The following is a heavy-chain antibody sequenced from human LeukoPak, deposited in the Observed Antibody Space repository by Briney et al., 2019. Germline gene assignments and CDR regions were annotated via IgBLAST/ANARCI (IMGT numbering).Heavy chain of an antibody. Sequence: ASVKVSCKTSGYTFIDYYMRWVRQAPGQGLEWMGWLNPNSGGTNYAQKFQGRVTMTRDTSISTAYMELSRLRSDDTAVYYCARANSGYDILYSSGGDFDYWGQGTLVTVSS. D-gene: IGHD5-12*01. CDR3: ARANSGYDILYSSGGDFDY. J-gene: IGHJ4*02. V-gene: IGHV1-2*02. CDR1: GYTFIDYY. CDR2: LNPNSGGT.